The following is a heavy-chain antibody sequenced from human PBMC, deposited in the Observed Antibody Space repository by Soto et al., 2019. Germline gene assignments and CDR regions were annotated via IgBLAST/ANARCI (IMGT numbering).Heavy chain of an antibody. Sequence: SLRLSCAASGFTFSIYGMHWVRQAPDKGREWVALISDDGSNQYYADYVKGRFTISRDNSKNTLFLQMNSLRADDTAVYYCAKDQASGQGSFDSWGQGTLVTVSS. CDR2: ISDDGSNQ. CDR3: AKDQASGQGSFDS. V-gene: IGHV3-30*18. J-gene: IGHJ4*02. CDR1: GFTFSIYG.